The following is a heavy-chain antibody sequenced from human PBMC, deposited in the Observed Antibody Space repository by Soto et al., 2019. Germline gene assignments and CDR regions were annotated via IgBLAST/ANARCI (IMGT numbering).Heavy chain of an antibody. Sequence: GRSLRHSCAASGFSFGSYAMSCVSQAPGKGLEWVSAISGSGGGTYYADSVKGRFTISRDNSKNTLYLQMNSLRAEDTAVYYCAKGVTFTMVRGAFDDWGQGTLVTVSS. CDR1: GFSFGSYA. V-gene: IGHV3-23*01. J-gene: IGHJ4*02. CDR3: AKGVTFTMVRGAFDD. D-gene: IGHD3-10*01. CDR2: ISGSGGGT.